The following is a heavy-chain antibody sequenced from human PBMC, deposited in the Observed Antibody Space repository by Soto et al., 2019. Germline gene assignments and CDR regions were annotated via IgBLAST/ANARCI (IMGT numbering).Heavy chain of an antibody. J-gene: IGHJ6*01. D-gene: IGHD2-21*02. CDR2: IIPIFGTA. CDR3: VRLVTAGGYFTGMDV. CDR1: GGTFSSYA. V-gene: IGHV1-69*12. Sequence: QVQLVQSGAEVKKPGSSVKVSCKASGGTFSSYAISWVRQAPGQGLEWMGGIIPIFGTANYAQKFQGRVTITADESTGAADMELSTLRSADAAVQYCVRLVTAGGYFTGMDVWGQGATGTVSS.